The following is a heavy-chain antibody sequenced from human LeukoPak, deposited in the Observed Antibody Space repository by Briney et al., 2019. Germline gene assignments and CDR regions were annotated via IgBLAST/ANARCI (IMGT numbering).Heavy chain of an antibody. CDR1: GFTFSSYW. Sequence: GGSLRLSCAASGFTFSSYWMSWVRQAPGKGLEWVANIKQDGSEKYYVDSVKGRFTISRDNAKNSLYLQMNSLRAEDTAVYYYARDPGIFYYGSAYYFDYWGQGTLVTVSS. CDR2: IKQDGSEK. CDR3: ARDPGIFYYGSAYYFDY. J-gene: IGHJ4*02. D-gene: IGHD3-10*01. V-gene: IGHV3-7*01.